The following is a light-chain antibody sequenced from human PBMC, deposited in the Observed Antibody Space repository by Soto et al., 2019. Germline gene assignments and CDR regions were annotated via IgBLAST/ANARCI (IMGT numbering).Light chain of an antibody. CDR2: DVT. J-gene: IGLJ1*01. CDR3: SSFVHGTSYV. Sequence: QSVLTQAPSASGSPGQSVTISCAGTSNDVGRFNYVSWYHHHPGKAPKLIIYDVTKRPSGVPDRFSGSKSGNTAYLTVSGLQAEDEADYFCSSFVHGTSYVFGTGTKVTVL. V-gene: IGLV2-8*01. CDR1: SNDVGRFNY.